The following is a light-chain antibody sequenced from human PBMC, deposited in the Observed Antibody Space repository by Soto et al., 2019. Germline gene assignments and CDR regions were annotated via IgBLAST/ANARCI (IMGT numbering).Light chain of an antibody. Sequence: DIQMTQSPSTLSASIGDRVTITCRASQSISRWLAWYQQKPGKAPKLLIYKASILESGVPSRFSGSGSGTEFSLAVSSLQPEDFASYYCQQYNTYWTFAQGTKVEIK. CDR1: QSISRW. CDR2: KAS. J-gene: IGKJ1*01. CDR3: QQYNTYWT. V-gene: IGKV1-5*03.